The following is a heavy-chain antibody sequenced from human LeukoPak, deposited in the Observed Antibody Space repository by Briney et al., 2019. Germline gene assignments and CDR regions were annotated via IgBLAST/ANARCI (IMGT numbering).Heavy chain of an antibody. V-gene: IGHV1-24*01. CDR1: GYTLTELS. D-gene: IGHD5-18*01. J-gene: IGHJ4*02. Sequence: GASVKVSCKVSGYTLTELSMHWVRQAPGKGLEWMGGFDPEDGETIYAQKFQGRVTMTEDTSTDTAYMELSSLRSEDTAVCYCATVSGTHTAMPLPADYWGQGTLVTVSS. CDR3: ATVSGTHTAMPLPADY. CDR2: FDPEDGET.